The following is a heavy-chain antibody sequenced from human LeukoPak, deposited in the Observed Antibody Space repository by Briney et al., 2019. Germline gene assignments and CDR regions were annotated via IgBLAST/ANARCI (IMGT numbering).Heavy chain of an antibody. D-gene: IGHD5-24*01. J-gene: IGHJ6*03. CDR3: AMMDYYYYMDV. V-gene: IGHV4-39*07. Sequence: PSETLSLICTVSGGSISSSSYYWGWIRQPPGKGLEWIGSIYYSGSTYYNPSLKSRVTISVDTSQNQFSLKLSSVTAADTAVYYCAMMDYYYYMDVWGKGTTVTVSS. CDR2: IYYSGST. CDR1: GGSISSSSYY.